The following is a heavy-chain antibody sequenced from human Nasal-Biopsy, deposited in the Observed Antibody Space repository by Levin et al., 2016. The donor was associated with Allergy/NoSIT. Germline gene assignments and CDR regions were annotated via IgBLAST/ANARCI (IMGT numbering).Heavy chain of an antibody. D-gene: IGHD3-10*01. CDR1: GFKFINYR. J-gene: IGHJ4*02. CDR2: INEDGSVG. CDR3: IRDLAGGSGL. V-gene: IGHV3-7*01. Sequence: GGSLRLSCAASGFKFINYRMTWVRQAPGKGLEWVANINEDGSVGHYVDSVKGRFTISRDNAKNTLYLQMNSLRAEDTAVYYCIRDLAGGSGLWGQGTLVTVSS.